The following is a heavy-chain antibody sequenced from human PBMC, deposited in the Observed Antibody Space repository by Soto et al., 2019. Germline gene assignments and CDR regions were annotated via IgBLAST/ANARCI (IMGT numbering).Heavy chain of an antibody. CDR3: ARGYGSGSYYNVFYYYYGMDV. J-gene: IGHJ6*02. V-gene: IGHV4-4*07. D-gene: IGHD3-10*01. CDR1: GGSISSYY. CDR2: IYTSGST. Sequence: SETLSLTCTVSGGSISSYYWSWIRQPAGKGLEWIGRIYTSGSTNYNPSLKSRVTMSVDTSKNQFSLKLSSVTAADTAVYYCARGYGSGSYYNVFYYYYGMDVWGQGTTVTAP.